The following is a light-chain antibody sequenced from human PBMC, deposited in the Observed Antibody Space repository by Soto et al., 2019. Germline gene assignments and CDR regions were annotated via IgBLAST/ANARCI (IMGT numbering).Light chain of an antibody. V-gene: IGKV4-1*01. CDR3: QQDYRSPPP. Sequence: DIVLTQSPDSLAVSLGERATINCTSIQSLFYSPNNSDYLVWYQQKPGHPPKLLFYWASTRESGVPDRFSGSGSGTDFTLTISSLQDDDVAVYCCQQDYRSPPPFCQGTQVAI. CDR2: WAS. J-gene: IGKJ1*01. CDR1: QSLFYSPNNSDY.